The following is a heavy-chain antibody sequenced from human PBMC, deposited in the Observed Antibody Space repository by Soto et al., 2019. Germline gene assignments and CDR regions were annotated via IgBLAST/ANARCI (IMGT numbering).Heavy chain of an antibody. J-gene: IGHJ5*01. CDR3: AREGLELFGYWFDS. CDR1: GFTLSSYS. Sequence: PGGSLRLSCAASGFTLSSYSMNWVRQAPGKGLEWVSSISSSSSYIYYADSVKGRFTISRDNAKNSLYLQKNGLRAEDTAVYYCAREGLELFGYWFDSWGQGTLVTVSS. V-gene: IGHV3-21*01. CDR2: ISSSSSYI. D-gene: IGHD1-7*01.